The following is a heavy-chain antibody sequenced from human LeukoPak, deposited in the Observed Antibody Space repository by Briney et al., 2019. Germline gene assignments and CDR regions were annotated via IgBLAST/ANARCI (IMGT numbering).Heavy chain of an antibody. J-gene: IGHJ4*02. V-gene: IGHV4-61*01. Sequence: SETLSLTCTVSGGSVSSGSYYWSWIRQPPGKGLEWIGYIYYSGSTNYNPSLKSRVTISVDTSKNQFSLKLSSVTAAYTAVYYCASSTGDFWSGFDYWGQGTLVTVSS. D-gene: IGHD3-3*01. CDR3: ASSTGDFWSGFDY. CDR2: IYYSGST. CDR1: GGSVSSGSYY.